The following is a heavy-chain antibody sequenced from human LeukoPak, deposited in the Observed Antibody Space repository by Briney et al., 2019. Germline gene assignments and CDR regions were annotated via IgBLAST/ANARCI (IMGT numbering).Heavy chain of an antibody. CDR1: GFTLSSYW. CDR2: IKEDGSEK. J-gene: IGHJ4*02. V-gene: IGHV3-7*01. Sequence: GGSLRLSCAASGFTLSSYWMTWVRQAPWKGLEWVANIKEDGSEKHYVDSVKGRFTISRDNAKNSLSLEMNSLRAEDTAVYYCVRSYDYWGQGTQVTVSS. CDR3: VRSYDY.